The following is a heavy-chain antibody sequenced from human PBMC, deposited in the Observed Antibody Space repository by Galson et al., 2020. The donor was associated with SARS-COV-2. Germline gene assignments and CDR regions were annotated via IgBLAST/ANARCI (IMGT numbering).Heavy chain of an antibody. J-gene: IGHJ4*02. CDR2: INVHNGNT. V-gene: IGHV1-18*01. Sequence: ASVKVSCKASGYNFISYGISWVRQAPGQGLEWMGWINVHNGNTNYAQNLQDRVTMTSDTSTSTAYMELRSLRSDDTAVFYCARDWGPYDSGSYYWLVDYWGQGTLVTVSS. D-gene: IGHD3-10*01. CDR1: GYNFISYG. CDR3: ARDWGPYDSGSYYWLVDY.